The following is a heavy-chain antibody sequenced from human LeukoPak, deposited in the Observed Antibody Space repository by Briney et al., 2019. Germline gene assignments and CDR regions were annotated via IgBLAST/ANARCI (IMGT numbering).Heavy chain of an antibody. CDR2: INPNSGGT. D-gene: IGHD4-17*01. J-gene: IGHJ4*02. Sequence: ASVKVSCKASGYTFTGYYMHWVRQAPGQGLEWMGWINPNSGGTNYAQKFQGRVTMTRDTSISTAYMELSRLGSDDTAVYYCARDTNRFVTTSDYWGQGTLVTVSS. CDR1: GYTFTGYY. CDR3: ARDTNRFVTTSDY. V-gene: IGHV1-2*02.